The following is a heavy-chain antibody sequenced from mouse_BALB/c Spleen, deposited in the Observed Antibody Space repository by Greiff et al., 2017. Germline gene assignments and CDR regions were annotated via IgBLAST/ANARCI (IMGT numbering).Heavy chain of an antibody. V-gene: IGHV1-4*01. J-gene: IGHJ2*01. CDR1: GYTFTSYW. CDR2: INPSTGYT. CDR3: ARSLYYGNPRFDY. Sequence: VQLQQSGAELATPGASVKMSCKASGYTFTSYWMHWVKQRPGQGLEWIGYINPSTGYTEYNQKFKDKATLTADKSSSTAYMQLSSLTSEDSAVYYCARSLYYGNPRFDYWGQGTTLTVSS. D-gene: IGHD2-1*01.